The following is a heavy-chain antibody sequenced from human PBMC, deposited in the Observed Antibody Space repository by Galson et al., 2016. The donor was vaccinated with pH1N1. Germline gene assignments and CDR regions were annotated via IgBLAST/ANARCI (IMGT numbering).Heavy chain of an antibody. CDR3: AKPIYGSGGFDP. CDR1: RFTFSSYG. CDR2: ISYDGSKK. V-gene: IGHV3-30*18. Sequence: SLRLSCAASRFTFSSYGMHWVRQAPGKGLEWVAVISYDGSKKYYADSVKGRFTISRDNSKNTLYLQMNSLGAEDTAMYYCAKPIYGSGGFDPWGQGTLVTVSS. D-gene: IGHD3-10*01. J-gene: IGHJ5*02.